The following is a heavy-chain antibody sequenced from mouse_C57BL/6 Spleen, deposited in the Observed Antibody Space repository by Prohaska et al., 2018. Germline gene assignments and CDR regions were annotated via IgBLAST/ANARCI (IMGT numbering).Heavy chain of an antibody. CDR2: ISYSGST. CDR3: ARSDYGSSYPYYAMDY. J-gene: IGHJ4*01. V-gene: IGHV3-8*01. Sequence: EYMGYISYSGSTYYNPSLKSRISITRDTSKNQYYLQLNSVTTEDTATYYCARSDYGSSYPYYAMDYWGQGTSVTVSS. D-gene: IGHD1-1*01.